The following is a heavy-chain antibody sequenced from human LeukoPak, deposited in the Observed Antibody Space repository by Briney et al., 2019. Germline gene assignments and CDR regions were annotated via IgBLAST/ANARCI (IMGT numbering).Heavy chain of an antibody. V-gene: IGHV3-74*01. J-gene: IGHJ4*02. CDR3: AREYYDSSGFRLDY. CDR1: GFTFSNYW. Sequence: SGGSLRLSCAASGFTFSNYWMHWVRQAPGKGLVWVSRINSDGSSTTYADSVKGRFTISRDNAKNTLYPQMNSLRAEDTAVYYCAREYYDSSGFRLDYWGQGTLVTVSS. D-gene: IGHD3-22*01. CDR2: INSDGSST.